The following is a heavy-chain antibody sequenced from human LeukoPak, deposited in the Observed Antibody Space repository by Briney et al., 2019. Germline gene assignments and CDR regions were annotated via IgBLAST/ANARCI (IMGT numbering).Heavy chain of an antibody. CDR1: GFTVSSNY. J-gene: IGHJ5*02. V-gene: IGHV3-53*01. D-gene: IGHD3-10*01. Sequence: GGSLRLSCAASGFTVSSNYMSWVRQSPGKGLEWVSVIYSGGSTYYADSVKGRFTISRDNSKNTLYLQMNSLRAEDTAVYYCARPLMYYYGSETYFWFDPWGQGTLVTVSS. CDR3: ARPLMYYYGSETYFWFDP. CDR2: IYSGGST.